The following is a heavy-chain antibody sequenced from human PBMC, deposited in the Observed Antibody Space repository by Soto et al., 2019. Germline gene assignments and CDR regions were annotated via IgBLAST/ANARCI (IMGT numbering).Heavy chain of an antibody. Sequence: SETLSLTCTVSGDSITISPWSWIRRPPGKGLEWIGYIYSSGRTNYNPSLKSRVTTSADTSKNQFSLRLSSVTAADTAVYYFVRDRLRGYGDFELWGQGTMVTV. D-gene: IGHD4-17*01. J-gene: IGHJ3*01. CDR2: IYSSGRT. CDR1: GDSITISP. V-gene: IGHV4-59*01. CDR3: VRDRLRGYGDFEL.